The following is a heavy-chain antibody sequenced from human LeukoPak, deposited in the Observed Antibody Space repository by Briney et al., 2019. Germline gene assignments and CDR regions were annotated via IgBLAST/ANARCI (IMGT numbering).Heavy chain of an antibody. J-gene: IGHJ6*03. CDR1: GYTFTGYY. CDR3: ARGEHQLLYPYYYYYMDV. D-gene: IGHD2-2*02. CDR2: INPNSGGT. Sequence: ASVKVSCKASGYTFTGYYMHWVRQAPGQGLEWMGWINPNSGGTNYAQKFQGRVTMTRDTSISTAYMELSRLRSDDTAVYYCARGEHQLLYPYYYYYMDVWGKGTTVTVSS. V-gene: IGHV1-2*02.